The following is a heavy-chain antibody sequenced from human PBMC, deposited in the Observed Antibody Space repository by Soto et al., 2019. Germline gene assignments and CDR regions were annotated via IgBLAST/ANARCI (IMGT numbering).Heavy chain of an antibody. J-gene: IGHJ4*02. CDR1: GFTFSTFA. CDR3: AKDLEMATIADYFDY. CDR2: LSGSGGTT. D-gene: IGHD5-12*01. Sequence: GGSLRLSCAASGFTFSTFAMSWVRQTPGKGLEWVSALSGSGGTTYYADSVKGRFIISRDNSKNTLYLQMNSLRAEDTAVYYCAKDLEMATIADYFDYWGQGTLVTVSS. V-gene: IGHV3-23*01.